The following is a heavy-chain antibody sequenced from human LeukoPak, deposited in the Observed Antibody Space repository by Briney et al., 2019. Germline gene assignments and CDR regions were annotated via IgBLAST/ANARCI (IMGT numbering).Heavy chain of an antibody. CDR3: ARGPPNWGYDY. D-gene: IGHD7-27*01. CDR1: GYTFTSYD. CDR2: MSPNSGDT. J-gene: IGHJ4*02. V-gene: IGHV1-8*01. Sequence: ASVKVSCKASGYTFTSYDINWVRQATGQRPEWMGWMSPNSGDTGYAQRFQDRVTMTRNTSISTAYMELSSLRSDDTAVYYCARGPPNWGYDYWGPGTLVTVSS.